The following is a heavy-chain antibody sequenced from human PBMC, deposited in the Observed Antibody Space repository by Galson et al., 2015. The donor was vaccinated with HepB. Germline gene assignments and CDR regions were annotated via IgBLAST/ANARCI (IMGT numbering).Heavy chain of an antibody. CDR3: AAGITIFGVVTFDY. V-gene: IGHV1-58*01. CDR1: GFTFTSSA. CDR2: IVVGSGNT. D-gene: IGHD3-3*01. J-gene: IGHJ4*02. Sequence: SVKVSCKASGFTFTSSAVQWVRQARGQRLEWIGWIVVGSGNTNYAQKFQERVTITRDMSTSTAYMELSSLRSEDTAVYYCAAGITIFGVVTFDYWGQGTLVTVSS.